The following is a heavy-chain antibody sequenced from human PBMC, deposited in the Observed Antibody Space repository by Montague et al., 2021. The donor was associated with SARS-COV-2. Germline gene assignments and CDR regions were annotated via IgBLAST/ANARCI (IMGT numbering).Heavy chain of an antibody. CDR1: GGSISSYF. Sequence: SETLSLTCTVSGGSISSYFWSWIRQPPGKGLEWIGYIHYSGSTNYNPSLKSRVTISVDTSKNQFSLKLRSVTAADTAVYCCARDGDSSSWYWFDPWGQGTLVTVSS. J-gene: IGHJ5*02. D-gene: IGHD6-13*01. CDR3: ARDGDSSSWYWFDP. V-gene: IGHV4-59*13. CDR2: IHYSGST.